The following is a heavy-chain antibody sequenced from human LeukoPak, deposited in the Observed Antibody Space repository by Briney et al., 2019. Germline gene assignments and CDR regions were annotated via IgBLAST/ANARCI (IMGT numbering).Heavy chain of an antibody. CDR2: INWNGGST. CDR3: ARAGMIGTPYPDY. D-gene: IGHD3-22*01. J-gene: IGHJ4*02. V-gene: IGHV3-20*04. CDR1: VFTFDDYG. Sequence: GGSLRLSCAASVFTFDDYGMSWVRQAPGKGLEWVSGINWNGGSTGYVDSVKGRFTISRDNAKNSLYLQMNSLRAEDTALYCCARAGMIGTPYPDYWGQGTLVTVSS.